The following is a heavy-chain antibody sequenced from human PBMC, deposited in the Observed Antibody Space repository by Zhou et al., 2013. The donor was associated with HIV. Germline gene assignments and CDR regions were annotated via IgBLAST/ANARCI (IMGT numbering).Heavy chain of an antibody. CDR3: ARVADYYDSSGYYPPGDY. CDR1: GYTFTSYG. D-gene: IGHD3-22*01. J-gene: IGHJ4*02. Sequence: QVQLVQSGAEVKKPGASVKVSCKASGYTFTSYGISWVRQAPGQGLEWMGWISAYNGNTNYAQKLQGRVTMTTDTSTSTAYMELRSLRSDDTAVYYCARVADYYDSSGYYPPGDYWGQGTLVTVSS. CDR2: ISAYNGNT. V-gene: IGHV1-18*01.